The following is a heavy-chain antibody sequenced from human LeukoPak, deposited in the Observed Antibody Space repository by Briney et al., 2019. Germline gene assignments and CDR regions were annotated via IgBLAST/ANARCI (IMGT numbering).Heavy chain of an antibody. Sequence: PGGSLRLSCAASGFTFSSYAMHWVRQAPGKGLEWVAVISYDGGNKYYADSVKARFTISRDNSKNTLYLQMNSLSADDTAVYYCARDKLRGSAGNYYYMDVWGKGTTVTVSS. V-gene: IGHV3-30*04. CDR3: ARDKLRGSAGNYYYMDV. D-gene: IGHD1-26*01. J-gene: IGHJ6*03. CDR1: GFTFSSYA. CDR2: ISYDGGNK.